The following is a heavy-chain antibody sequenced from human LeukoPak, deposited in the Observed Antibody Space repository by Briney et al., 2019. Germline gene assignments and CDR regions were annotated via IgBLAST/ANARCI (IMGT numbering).Heavy chain of an antibody. J-gene: IGHJ6*03. CDR3: ARGRMGMIRGALRGTTSYYDHYYMDV. D-gene: IGHD3-10*01. Sequence: KTSETLSLTCAVYGGSFSGYYWSWIRQPPGKGLEWIGEINHSGSTNYNPSLKSRVTISVDTSKNQFSLKLSSVTAADTAVYYCARGRMGMIRGALRGTTSYYDHYYMDVWGKGTTVTVSS. V-gene: IGHV4-34*01. CDR2: INHSGST. CDR1: GGSFSGYY.